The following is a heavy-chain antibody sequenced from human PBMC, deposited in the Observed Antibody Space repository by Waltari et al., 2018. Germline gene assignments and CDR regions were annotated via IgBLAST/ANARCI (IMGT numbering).Heavy chain of an antibody. J-gene: IGHJ1*01. D-gene: IGHD5-12*01. CDR1: GGSISSYF. V-gene: IGHV4-59*08. CDR3: ARWDASGRYFGD. Sequence: QVHLQESGPGLVKPSETLSLTCSVSGGSISSYFWNWIHQPPGKGLEWIGYIRHTGSTKWNPSLESRVTMSVDTSKSQFSLRMTSVTAADTAVYYCARWDASGRYFGDWGQGTPVTVSS. CDR2: IRHTGST.